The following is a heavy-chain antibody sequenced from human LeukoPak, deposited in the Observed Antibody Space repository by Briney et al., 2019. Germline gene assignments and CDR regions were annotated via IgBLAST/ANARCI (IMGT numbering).Heavy chain of an antibody. CDR1: GVSFSGYY. D-gene: IGHD3-22*01. V-gene: IGHV4-38-2*01. Sequence: SETLSLTCAVYGVSFSGYYWGWIRQPPGKGLEWIGSIYRSGSTYNPSLKSRVTISVDTSKNQFSLKLSSVTAADTAVYYCARGGYYYDSSGYRHYWGQGTLVTVSS. CDR3: ARGGYYYDSSGYRHY. CDR2: IYRSGST. J-gene: IGHJ4*02.